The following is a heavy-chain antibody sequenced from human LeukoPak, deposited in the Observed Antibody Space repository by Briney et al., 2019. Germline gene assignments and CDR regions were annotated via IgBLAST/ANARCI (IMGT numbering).Heavy chain of an antibody. J-gene: IGHJ4*02. CDR1: GFTFNSYW. CDR2: IKHDGSEK. CDR3: ARDSRQLIY. Sequence: PGGSLRLSCAISGFTFNSYWMSWVRQAPGKGLEWVANIKHDGSEKYYVGSVKGRFTISRDNAKNSLYLQMNSLRAEDTAVYYCARDSRQLIYWGQGTLVTVSS. D-gene: IGHD6-6*01. V-gene: IGHV3-7*01.